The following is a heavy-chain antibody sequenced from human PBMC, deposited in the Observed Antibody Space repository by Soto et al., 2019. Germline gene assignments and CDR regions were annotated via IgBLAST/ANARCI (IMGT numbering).Heavy chain of an antibody. CDR2: ITYDGSHK. CDR1: GFTFSSHG. V-gene: IGHV3-30*18. J-gene: IGHJ2*01. D-gene: IGHD1-26*01. Sequence: QVPLEESGGGVVQPGRSLRLSCAASGFTFSSHGMHWVRQAPGKGLECVAVITYDGSHKYYADSVKGRFTISRDNSKNMLYLQMNSLRPEDTAVYYCANEVEGYWYFDLWGRGTLVTVSS. CDR3: ANEVEGYWYFDL.